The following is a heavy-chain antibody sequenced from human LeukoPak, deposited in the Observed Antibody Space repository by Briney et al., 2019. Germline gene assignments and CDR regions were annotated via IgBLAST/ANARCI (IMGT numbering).Heavy chain of an antibody. J-gene: IGHJ5*02. Sequence: PGGSLRLSCAASGFTFSTYWMNWVRQAPGKGLEWVANIKQNGSEKYYVDSVKGRFTISRDNAKNSLFLQMNSLRAEDTSVYYCARGHYGDYAWGPGTLVTVSS. V-gene: IGHV3-7*01. CDR1: GFTFSTYW. CDR2: IKQNGSEK. CDR3: ARGHYGDYA. D-gene: IGHD4-17*01.